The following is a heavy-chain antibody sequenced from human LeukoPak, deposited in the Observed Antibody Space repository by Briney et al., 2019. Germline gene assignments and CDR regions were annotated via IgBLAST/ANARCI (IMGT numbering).Heavy chain of an antibody. D-gene: IGHD3-3*01. CDR3: ARGAIFGVTPRGYGMDV. V-gene: IGHV1-8*01. Sequence: ASVKVSCKASGYTFTTYDINWVRQAAGQGLAWVGWMSHNNGGTVYAQKFQGRVTMTRDTSKGTSYMELNSLRSEDTAVYYCARGAIFGVTPRGYGMDVWGQGTTVTVSS. J-gene: IGHJ6*02. CDR2: MSHNNGGT. CDR1: GYTFTTYD.